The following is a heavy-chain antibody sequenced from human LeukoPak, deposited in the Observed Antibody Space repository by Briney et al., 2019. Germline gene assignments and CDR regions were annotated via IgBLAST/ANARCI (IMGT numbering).Heavy chain of an antibody. CDR3: ARVLAPDV. J-gene: IGHJ6*04. Sequence: GGSLRLSCAASGFTFSSYAMHWVRQAPGKGLEYVSAISSNGGSTYYANSVKGRFTISRDNSKNTLYLQMGSLRAEDMAVYYCARVLAPDVWGKGTTVTVSS. V-gene: IGHV3-64*01. CDR1: GFTFSSYA. CDR2: ISSNGGST. D-gene: IGHD2-8*01.